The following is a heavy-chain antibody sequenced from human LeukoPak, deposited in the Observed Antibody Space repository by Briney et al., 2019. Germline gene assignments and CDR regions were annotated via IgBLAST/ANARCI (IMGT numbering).Heavy chain of an antibody. Sequence: GGSLRLSCAASGFGFSTFGMHWVRQAPGKGLEWVAANWSDGSNQFYAESVKGRFTISRDNSKNTLYLQMNSLRAEDTAVYSCARWSRIDILFYYHMDVWGKGTRVTVSS. D-gene: IGHD4-23*01. CDR3: ARWSRIDILFYYHMDV. CDR1: GFGFSTFG. CDR2: NWSDGSNQ. V-gene: IGHV3-33*03. J-gene: IGHJ6*03.